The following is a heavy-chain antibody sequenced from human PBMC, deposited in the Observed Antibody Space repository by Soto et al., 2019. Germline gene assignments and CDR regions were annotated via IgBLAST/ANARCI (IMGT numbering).Heavy chain of an antibody. CDR2: ISAYSGST. D-gene: IGHD2-15*01. J-gene: IGHJ4*02. V-gene: IGHV1-18*01. Sequence: QVQLVQSGAEVKKPGASVKVSCKASGYTFTSYGISWVRQAPGQGLEWMGWISAYSGSTKYAQKLQDRVTMTTDTSTNIAYMELRSLRSDDTAIYYCARGPPTSCSGGNCYSHYFDYWGQGPLVTVSS. CDR3: ARGPPTSCSGGNCYSHYFDY. CDR1: GYTFTSYG.